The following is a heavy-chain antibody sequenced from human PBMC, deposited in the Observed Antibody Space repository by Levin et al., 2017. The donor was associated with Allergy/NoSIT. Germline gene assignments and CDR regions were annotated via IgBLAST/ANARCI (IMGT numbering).Heavy chain of an antibody. V-gene: IGHV4-34*01. Sequence: SETLSLTCAVYGGSFSGYYWSWIRQPPGKGLEWIGEINHSGSTNYNPSLKSRVTISVDTSKNQFSLKLSSVTAADTAVYYCARGVPRMATLRGWFDPWGQGTLVTVSS. J-gene: IGHJ5*02. CDR3: ARGVPRMATLRGWFDP. CDR1: GGSFSGYY. CDR2: INHSGST. D-gene: IGHD5-24*01.